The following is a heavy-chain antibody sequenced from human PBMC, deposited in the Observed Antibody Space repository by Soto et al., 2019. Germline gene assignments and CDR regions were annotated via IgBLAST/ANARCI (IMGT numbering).Heavy chain of an antibody. V-gene: IGHV4-39*01. CDR2: IYYSGST. D-gene: IGHD3-22*01. CDR3: ARMVSRYYDSSGYYLDY. CDR1: GGSISSDSYY. Sequence: SETLSLTCTVSGGSISSDSYYWGWIRQSPEKGLEWIASIYYSGSTYYNPSLKSRVTISVDTSKNQFSLKLSSVTAADTAVYYCARMVSRYYDSSGYYLDYWGQGTLVTVSS. J-gene: IGHJ4*02.